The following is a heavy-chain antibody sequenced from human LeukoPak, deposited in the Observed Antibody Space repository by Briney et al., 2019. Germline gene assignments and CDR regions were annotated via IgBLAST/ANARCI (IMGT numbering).Heavy chain of an antibody. D-gene: IGHD3-3*01. CDR1: GFTLSSYE. CDR3: AKVGGGLEWLFTAAFDI. J-gene: IGHJ3*02. CDR2: IDYSGGDT. V-gene: IGHV3-23*01. Sequence: PGGSMRLSCTASGFTLSSYEMSWIRQAPGKGLEWVSSIDYSGGDTHYADSVKGRFTISRDNSKNTLYLQMNSLRAEDTAVYYRAKVGGGLEWLFTAAFDIWGQGTMVTVSS.